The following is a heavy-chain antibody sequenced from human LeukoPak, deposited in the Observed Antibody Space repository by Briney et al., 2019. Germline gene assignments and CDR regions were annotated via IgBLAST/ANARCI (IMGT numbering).Heavy chain of an antibody. CDR2: IYSASST. Sequence: VGSLRLSCAASGFTVSSNYMSWVRQAPGKGLEWVSVIYSASSTYYADSVKGRFTISRDNSKNTLYLQMNSLRAEVTAVYYCARAPLTTVTTVDIWGQGTMVTVSS. J-gene: IGHJ3*02. D-gene: IGHD4-17*01. V-gene: IGHV3-66*02. CDR3: ARAPLTTVTTVDI. CDR1: GFTVSSNY.